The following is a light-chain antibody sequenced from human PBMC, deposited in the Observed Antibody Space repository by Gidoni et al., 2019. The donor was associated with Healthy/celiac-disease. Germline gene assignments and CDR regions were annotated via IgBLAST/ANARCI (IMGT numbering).Light chain of an antibody. CDR3: QAWDISTVV. CDR2: QDS. Sequence: SYELTQPPSVSVSPGQTASITCSGDKLGDKYACWYQQKPGQSPVLVLYQDSKRPSGIPERFSGSNSGNTATLTISGTQAMDEADYYCQAWDISTVVFGGGTKLTVL. CDR1: KLGDKY. J-gene: IGLJ2*01. V-gene: IGLV3-1*01.